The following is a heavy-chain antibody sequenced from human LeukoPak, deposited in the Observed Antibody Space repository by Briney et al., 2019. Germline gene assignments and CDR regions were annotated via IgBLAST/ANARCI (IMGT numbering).Heavy chain of an antibody. CDR3: ARGGTVTNSGY. D-gene: IGHD4-17*01. CDR1: GGSITNYY. V-gene: IGHV4-59*01. J-gene: IGHJ4*02. CDR2: VYSSGNT. Sequence: SETLSLTCTVSGGSITNYYWSWIRQPPGKGLEWIGYVYSSGNTNYNPSLKSRVTISLDTSKNQFSLKLSSVTAADTAVYYCARGGTVTNSGYWGQGTLVTVSS.